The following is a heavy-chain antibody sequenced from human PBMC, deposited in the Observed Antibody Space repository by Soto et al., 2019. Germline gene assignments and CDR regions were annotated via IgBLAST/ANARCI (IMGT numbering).Heavy chain of an antibody. Sequence: PSETLSLTCTVCGGSISSGGYYWSWIRQHPGKGLEWIGYIYYSGSTYYNPSLKSRVTISVDTSKNQFSLKLSSVTAADTAVYYCARSSDYYDSGGYFVFDYWGQGTLVTVSS. D-gene: IGHD3-22*01. CDR1: GGSISSGGYY. J-gene: IGHJ4*02. CDR2: IYYSGST. V-gene: IGHV4-31*03. CDR3: ARSSDYYDSGGYFVFDY.